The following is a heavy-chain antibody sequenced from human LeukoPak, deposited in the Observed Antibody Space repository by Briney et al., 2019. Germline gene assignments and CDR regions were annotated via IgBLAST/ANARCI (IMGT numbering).Heavy chain of an antibody. V-gene: IGHV4-38-2*01. D-gene: IGHD2-8*01. Sequence: PSETLSLTCAVSGYSISSGYYWGWIRQPPGKGLEWIGSIYHSGSTYYNPSLKSRVTISVDTSKNQFSLKLSSVTAAGTAVYYCALGYCTNGVCSAGYFDYWGQGTLVTVSS. CDR2: IYHSGST. CDR1: GYSISSGYY. J-gene: IGHJ4*02. CDR3: ALGYCTNGVCSAGYFDY.